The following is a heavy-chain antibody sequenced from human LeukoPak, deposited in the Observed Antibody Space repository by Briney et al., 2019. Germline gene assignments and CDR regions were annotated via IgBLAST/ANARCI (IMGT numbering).Heavy chain of an antibody. Sequence: SETLSLTCTVSGVSISTYHWTWIRQPAGKGLEWIGRISGSGSTIYNPSLKSRVTMSLDMSNNHFSLKMSSVTAADTAVYYCARGAAVAGTSDYWGQGTLVTVSS. CDR3: ARGAAVAGTSDY. D-gene: IGHD6-19*01. V-gene: IGHV4-4*07. CDR2: ISGSGST. CDR1: GVSISTYH. J-gene: IGHJ4*02.